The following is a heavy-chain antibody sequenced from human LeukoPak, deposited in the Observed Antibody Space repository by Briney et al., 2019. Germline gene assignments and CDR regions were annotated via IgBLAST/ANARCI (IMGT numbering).Heavy chain of an antibody. D-gene: IGHD3-9*01. CDR3: ARYFDWLLWSWFDP. V-gene: IGHV4-4*07. Sequence: SETLSLTCTVSGGSISSYYWSWIRQPAGKGLEWIGRIYTSGSTNYNPSLKSRVTMSVDTSKNQFPLKLSSVTAADTAVYYCARYFDWLLWSWFDPWGQGTLVTVSS. CDR1: GGSISSYY. CDR2: IYTSGST. J-gene: IGHJ5*02.